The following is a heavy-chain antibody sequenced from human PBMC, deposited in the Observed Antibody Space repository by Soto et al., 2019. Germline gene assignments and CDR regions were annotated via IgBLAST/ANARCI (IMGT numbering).Heavy chain of an antibody. V-gene: IGHV3-15*01. CDR2: LKSEAAGGTT. D-gene: IGHD3-22*01. Sequence: TGGSLRLSCAASGFAFSSAWMSWVRQAPGKGLEWVGRLKSEAAGGTTDYAAPVKGRFTISRDDSKNTLYLQMNSLKIDDTAVYYCSYDSSRGDYWGLGTLVTVSS. J-gene: IGHJ4*02. CDR3: SYDSSRGDY. CDR1: GFAFSSAW.